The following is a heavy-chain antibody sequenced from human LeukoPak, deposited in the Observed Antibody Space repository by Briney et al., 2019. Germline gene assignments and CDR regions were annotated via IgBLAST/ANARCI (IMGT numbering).Heavy chain of an antibody. CDR3: ARDSFRATLDGKYYYYMDV. CDR1: GFTFSSYA. D-gene: IGHD5-24*01. Sequence: GRSLRLSCAASGFTFSSYAMHWVRQAPGKGLEWVAVISYDGSNKYYADSVKGRFTISRDNSKNTLYLQMNSLRAEDTAVYYCARDSFRATLDGKYYYYMDVWGKGTTVTVSS. J-gene: IGHJ6*03. V-gene: IGHV3-30-3*01. CDR2: ISYDGSNK.